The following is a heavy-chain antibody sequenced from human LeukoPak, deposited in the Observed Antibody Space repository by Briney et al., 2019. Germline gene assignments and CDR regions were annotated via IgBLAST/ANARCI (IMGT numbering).Heavy chain of an antibody. CDR1: GYTFTSYA. J-gene: IGHJ3*02. Sequence: ASVKVSCKASGYTFTSYAMHWVRQAPGQRLEWMGWINAGNGNTKYSQKFQGRVTITRDTSASTAYMELSSLRSEDTAVYYCEVGTNYYGSGNEKVYAFDIWGQGTMVTVSS. D-gene: IGHD3-10*01. CDR3: EVGTNYYGSGNEKVYAFDI. CDR2: INAGNGNT. V-gene: IGHV1-3*01.